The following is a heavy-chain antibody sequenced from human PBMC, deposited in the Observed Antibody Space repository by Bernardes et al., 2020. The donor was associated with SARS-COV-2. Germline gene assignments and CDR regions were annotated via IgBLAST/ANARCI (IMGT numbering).Heavy chain of an antibody. V-gene: IGHV4-4*02. D-gene: IGHD2-2*01. Sequence: SETLSLTCAVSGGSISSSNWWSWVRQPPGKGLEWIGEIYHSGSTNYNPSLKSRVTISVDKSKNQFSLKLSAVTAADTAVYYCAREGGYCSSTSCYGSNFYYYGMDVWGQGTTVTVSS. J-gene: IGHJ6*02. CDR3: AREGGYCSSTSCYGSNFYYYGMDV. CDR2: IYHSGST. CDR1: GGSISSSNW.